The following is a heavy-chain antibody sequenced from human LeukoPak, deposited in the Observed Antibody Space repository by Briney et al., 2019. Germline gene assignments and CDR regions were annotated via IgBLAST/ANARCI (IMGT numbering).Heavy chain of an antibody. CDR3: TKDRGGSSQLGDAFDV. CDR2: IRWDGVST. CDR1: GFTFDDYT. V-gene: IGHV3-43*01. D-gene: IGHD1-26*01. Sequence: GGSLRLSCAASGFTFDDYTMHWVRQAPGKGLEWVSLIRWDGVSTYYADSVKGRFTISRDNSKNSLYLQMNSLRTEDTALYYCTKDRGGSSQLGDAFDVWGQGTMVSVSS. J-gene: IGHJ3*01.